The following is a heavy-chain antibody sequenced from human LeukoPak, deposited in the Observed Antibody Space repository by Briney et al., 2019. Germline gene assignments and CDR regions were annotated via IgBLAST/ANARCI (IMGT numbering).Heavy chain of an antibody. CDR2: ISAYNGNT. CDR1: GYTFTAYY. Sequence: ASVKVSCKASGYTFTAYYMYWVRQAPGQGLEWMGWISAYNGNTNYAQKLQGRVTMTTDTSTSTAYMELRSLRSDDTAVYYCARDLVSPNWFDPWGQGTLVTVSS. J-gene: IGHJ5*02. CDR3: ARDLVSPNWFDP. V-gene: IGHV1-18*01.